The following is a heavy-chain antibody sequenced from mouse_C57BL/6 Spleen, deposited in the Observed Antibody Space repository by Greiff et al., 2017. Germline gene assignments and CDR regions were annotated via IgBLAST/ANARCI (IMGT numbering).Heavy chain of an antibody. J-gene: IGHJ3*01. Sequence: QVQLQQSGPELVKPGASVKLSCKASGYTFTSYDINWVKQRPGQGLEWNGWIYPRDGSTKYNEKFKGKATLTVDTSSSTAYMELHSLTSEDSAVYFCARSNPSYYYGSRAWFAYWGQGTLGTVSA. CDR2: IYPRDGST. D-gene: IGHD1-1*01. CDR1: GYTFTSYD. V-gene: IGHV1-85*01. CDR3: ARSNPSYYYGSRAWFAY.